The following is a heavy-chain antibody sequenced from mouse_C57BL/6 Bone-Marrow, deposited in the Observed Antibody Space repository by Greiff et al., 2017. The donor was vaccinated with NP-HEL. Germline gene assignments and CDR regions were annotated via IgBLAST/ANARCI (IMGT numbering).Heavy chain of an antibody. Sequence: QVQLQQSGAELARPGASVKLSCKASGYTFTSYGISWVKQGTGQGLEWIGEIYPRSGNTYYNEKFKGKATLTADKSSSPAYMELRSLTSEDSAVYFCATNWEGFDYWGQGTTLTVSS. CDR1: GYTFTSYG. V-gene: IGHV1-81*01. J-gene: IGHJ2*01. CDR2: IYPRSGNT. CDR3: ATNWEGFDY. D-gene: IGHD4-1*01.